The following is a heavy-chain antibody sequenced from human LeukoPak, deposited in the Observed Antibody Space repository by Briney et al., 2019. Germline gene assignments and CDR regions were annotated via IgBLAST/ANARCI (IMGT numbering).Heavy chain of an antibody. CDR3: ARDRSDALDA. Sequence: SETLSLTCTVSHGSISSSSYNWGWIRQSPGKGLEYIGSIHYRGSTNYNPSLKSRLTMLVDTSKNQFSLKLSSVTAADTAMYYCARDRSDALDAWGQGTMVMVSS. V-gene: IGHV4-39*07. CDR2: IHYRGST. J-gene: IGHJ3*01. CDR1: HGSISSSSYN.